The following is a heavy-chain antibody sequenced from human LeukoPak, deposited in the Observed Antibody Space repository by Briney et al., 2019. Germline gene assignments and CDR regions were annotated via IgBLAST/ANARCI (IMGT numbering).Heavy chain of an antibody. CDR1: GGSISSGSYY. CDR2: IYTSGST. V-gene: IGHV4-61*02. Sequence: TLSLTCTVSGGSISSGSYYWGWIRQPAGKGLEWIGRIYTSGSTHYNPSLKSRVTISVDTSKNQFSLKLSSVTAADTAVYYCTRAASSGPLFTYHMDVWGKGTTVTISS. D-gene: IGHD3-22*01. CDR3: TRAASSGPLFTYHMDV. J-gene: IGHJ6*03.